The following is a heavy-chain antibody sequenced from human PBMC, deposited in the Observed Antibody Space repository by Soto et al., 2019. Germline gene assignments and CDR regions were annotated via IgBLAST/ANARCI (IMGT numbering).Heavy chain of an antibody. D-gene: IGHD2-2*01. CDR3: AKDRGYCSSTSCQPDNWFDP. CDR1: GFTFSSYA. J-gene: IGHJ5*02. Sequence: GGSLRLSCAASGFTFSSYAMSWVRQAPGKGLEWVSAISGSGGSTYYADSVKGRFTISRDNSKNTLYLQMNSLRAEDTAVYYCAKDRGYCSSTSCQPDNWFDPWGQGTLVTVSS. CDR2: ISGSGGST. V-gene: IGHV3-23*01.